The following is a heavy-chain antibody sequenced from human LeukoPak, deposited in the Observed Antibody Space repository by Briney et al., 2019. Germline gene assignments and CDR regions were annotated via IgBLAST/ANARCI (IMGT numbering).Heavy chain of an antibody. CDR1: GGSISSHY. CDR2: IYYSGST. J-gene: IGHJ4*02. Sequence: SETLSLTCTASGGSISSHYWSWIRQPPGKGLEWIGYIYYSGSTNYNPSLKSRVTISVDTSKNQFSLKLSSVTAADTAVYYCARVSQQLVLFWGQGTLVTVSS. CDR3: ARVSQQLVLF. D-gene: IGHD6-6*01. V-gene: IGHV4-59*11.